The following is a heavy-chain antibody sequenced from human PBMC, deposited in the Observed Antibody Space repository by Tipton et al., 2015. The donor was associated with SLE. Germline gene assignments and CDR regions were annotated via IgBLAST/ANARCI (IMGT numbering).Heavy chain of an antibody. CDR2: IYVPGDT. D-gene: IGHD3-10*01. CDR3: AGASWSYGFFDY. CDR1: GLSVTNNY. Sequence: LSLTCAASGLSVTNNYMSWVRQAPGKGLEGVSVIYVPGDTYYADSVKGRFTISRDNSKNTVYLDMLSLRADDTAMYYCAGASWSYGFFDYWGQGTLVTVSP. J-gene: IGHJ4*02. V-gene: IGHV3-53*01.